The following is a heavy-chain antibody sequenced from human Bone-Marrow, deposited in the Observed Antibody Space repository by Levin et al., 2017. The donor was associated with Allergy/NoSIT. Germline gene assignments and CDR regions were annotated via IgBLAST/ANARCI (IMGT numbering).Heavy chain of an antibody. J-gene: IGHJ4*02. CDR1: GFTFSGYG. Sequence: GGSLRLSCAASGFTFSGYGLHWVRHAPGKGLEWVALISYDGINKYYADSVKGRFTISRETSENTLFLHMNSLKPEDTVVYYCAKVHDILTGYYDYWGQGTLVTVSS. CDR3: AKVHDILTGYYDY. CDR2: ISYDGINK. V-gene: IGHV3-30*18. D-gene: IGHD3-9*01.